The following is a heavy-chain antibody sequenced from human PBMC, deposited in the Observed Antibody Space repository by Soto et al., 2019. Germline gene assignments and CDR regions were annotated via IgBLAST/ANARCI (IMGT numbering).Heavy chain of an antibody. Sequence: GGSLRLSCAASGFTISSYCMNWVRQAPGKGLVWVSAISGSGGSTYYADSVKGRFTISRDNSKNTLYLQMNSLRAEDTAVYYFSKRGRDTWHVARHDCMDLWGQGTMVTVSS. CDR1: GFTISSYC. CDR2: ISGSGGST. CDR3: SKRGRDTWHVARHDCMDL. J-gene: IGHJ6*02. V-gene: IGHV3-23*01. D-gene: IGHD5-18*01.